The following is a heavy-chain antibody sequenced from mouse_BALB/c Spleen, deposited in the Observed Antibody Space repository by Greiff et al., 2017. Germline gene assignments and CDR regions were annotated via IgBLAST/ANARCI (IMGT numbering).Heavy chain of an antibody. CDR2: INPYNDGT. J-gene: IGHJ3*01. CDR3: ARAGGTYYGNYGFAY. V-gene: IGHV1-14*01. CDR1: GYTFTSYV. Sequence: VQLKQSGPELVKPGASVKMSCKASGYTFTSYVMHWVKQKPGQGLEWIGYINPYNDGTKYNEKFKGKATLTSDKSSSTAYRELSSLTSEDSAVYYGARAGGTYYGNYGFAYWGQGTLVTVSA. D-gene: IGHD2-10*01.